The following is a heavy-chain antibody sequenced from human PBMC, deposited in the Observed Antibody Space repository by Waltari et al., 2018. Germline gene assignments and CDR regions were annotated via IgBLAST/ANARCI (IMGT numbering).Heavy chain of an antibody. Sequence: LQLQESGPGLVKPSETLSLTCTVSGTSISSTGYYWGWIRQPPGKGLVWVSRINSDGSSTSYADSVKGRFTISRDNAKNTLYLQMNSLRAEDTAVYYCASYSSSSGYWGQGTLVTVSS. D-gene: IGHD6-6*01. CDR1: GTSISSTG. V-gene: IGHV3-74*01. CDR3: ASYSSSSGY. CDR2: INSDGSST. J-gene: IGHJ4*02.